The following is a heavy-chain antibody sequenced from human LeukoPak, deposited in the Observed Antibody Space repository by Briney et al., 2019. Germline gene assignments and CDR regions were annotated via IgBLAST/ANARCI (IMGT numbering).Heavy chain of an antibody. CDR3: AKDLRLRLGELSLNFDY. D-gene: IGHD3-16*02. J-gene: IGHJ4*02. Sequence: GGSLRLSCAASGFTFSSYGMHWVRQAPGKGLEWVAVISYDGSNKYYADSVKGRFTISRDNSKNTLYLQMNSLRAEDTAVYYCAKDLRLRLGELSLNFDYWGQGTLVTASS. V-gene: IGHV3-30*18. CDR2: ISYDGSNK. CDR1: GFTFSSYG.